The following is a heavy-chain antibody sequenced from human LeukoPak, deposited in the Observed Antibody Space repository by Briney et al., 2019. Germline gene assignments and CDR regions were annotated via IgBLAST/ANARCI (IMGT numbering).Heavy chain of an antibody. CDR1: GYTFTSYG. CDR3: YRVKDPRRPHPIYYGSGTNWFDP. CDR2: ISAYNGNT. V-gene: IGHV1-18*01. Sequence: GASVKVSCKASGYTFTSYGTSWVRQAPGQGLEWMGWISAYNGNTNYEQKVPVRVTMTTDTSTSKDSLELKRMRSKDTAVYLYYRVKDPRRPHPIYYGSGTNWFDPWGQGTLVTVSS. D-gene: IGHD3-10*01. J-gene: IGHJ5*02.